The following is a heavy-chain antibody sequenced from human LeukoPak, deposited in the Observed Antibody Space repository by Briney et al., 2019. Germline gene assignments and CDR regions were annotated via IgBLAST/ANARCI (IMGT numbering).Heavy chain of an antibody. J-gene: IGHJ3*02. CDR1: GFTFSDYW. Sequence: PGGSLRLSCAASGFTFSDYWMTWVRQAPGKGLEWVSVIRGGGGVSRYSDSVKGRFTISRDNSKNMLYLQMNSLKVEDTAMYYCAKCSASYYNDAFDIWGRGTMVTVSS. CDR3: AKCSASYYNDAFDI. D-gene: IGHD3-10*02. V-gene: IGHV3-23*01. CDR2: IRGGGGVS.